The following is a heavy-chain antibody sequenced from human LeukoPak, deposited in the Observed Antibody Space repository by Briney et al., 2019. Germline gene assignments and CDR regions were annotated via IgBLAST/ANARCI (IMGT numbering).Heavy chain of an antibody. D-gene: IGHD3-10*01. J-gene: IGHJ4*02. CDR3: AKAHYYGSGSSWGFDY. V-gene: IGHV3-30*18. CDR2: ISYDGSNK. CDR1: GFTFSSYG. Sequence: GGSLRLSCAASGFTFSSYGMHWVRQAPGKGLEWVAVISYDGSNKYYADSVKGRFTISRDNPKNTLYLQMNSLRAEDTAVYYCAKAHYYGSGSSWGFDYWGQGTLVTVSS.